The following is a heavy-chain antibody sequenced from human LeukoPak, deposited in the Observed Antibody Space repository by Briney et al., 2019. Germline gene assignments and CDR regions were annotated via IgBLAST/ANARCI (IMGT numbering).Heavy chain of an antibody. CDR3: ARDEAQDSSRVAFDI. CDR1: GGSISSYY. Sequence: PSGTLSLTCTVSGGSISSYYWSWIRQPPGKGLEWIGYIYYSGSTNYNPSLKSRVTISVDTSKNQFPLKLSSVTAADTAVYYCARDEAQDSSRVAFDIWGQGTMVTVSS. CDR2: IYYSGST. J-gene: IGHJ3*02. V-gene: IGHV4-59*01. D-gene: IGHD6-13*01.